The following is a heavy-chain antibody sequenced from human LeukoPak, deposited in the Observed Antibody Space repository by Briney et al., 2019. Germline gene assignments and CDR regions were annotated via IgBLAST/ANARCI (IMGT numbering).Heavy chain of an antibody. D-gene: IGHD4-11*01. CDR1: GFTFSSYS. CDR2: ISSSSSTI. CDR3: ARDYVATVTTPYYYYYYMDV. Sequence: GSLRLSCAASGFTFSSYSMNWVRQAPGKGLEWVSYISSSSSTIYYADSVKGRFTISRDNAKNSLYLQMNSLRAEDTAVYYCARDYVATVTTPYYYYYYMDVRGKGTTVTVSS. J-gene: IGHJ6*03. V-gene: IGHV3-48*01.